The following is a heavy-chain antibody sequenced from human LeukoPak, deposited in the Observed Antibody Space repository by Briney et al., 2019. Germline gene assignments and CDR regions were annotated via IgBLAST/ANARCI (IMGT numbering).Heavy chain of an antibody. J-gene: IGHJ4*02. D-gene: IGHD2-8*01. Sequence: QPGGSLRLSCAAPGFTFSSYAKSWLRQAPGKGLEWVSAISGSGGRTYYQDSVKGRFTISKDNSKNTLYLQMNSLRAEDTAVYYCTTQLLGYCTNGVCHLDYWGQGTLVTVSS. CDR3: TTQLLGYCTNGVCHLDY. CDR2: ISGSGGRT. V-gene: IGHV3-23*01. CDR1: GFTFSSYA.